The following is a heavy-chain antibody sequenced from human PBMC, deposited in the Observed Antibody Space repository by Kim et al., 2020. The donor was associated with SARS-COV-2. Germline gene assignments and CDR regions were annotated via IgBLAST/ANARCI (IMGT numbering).Heavy chain of an antibody. D-gene: IGHD2-2*01. CDR2: IYPGDSDT. CDR3: ARPYCSSTSCAIAFDI. J-gene: IGHJ3*02. Sequence: GESLKISCKGSGYSFTSYWIGWVRQMPGKGLEWMGIIYPGDSDTRYSPSFQGQVTISADKSISTAYLQWSSLKASDTAMYYCARPYCSSTSCAIAFDIWGQGTMVTVSS. V-gene: IGHV5-51*01. CDR1: GYSFTSYW.